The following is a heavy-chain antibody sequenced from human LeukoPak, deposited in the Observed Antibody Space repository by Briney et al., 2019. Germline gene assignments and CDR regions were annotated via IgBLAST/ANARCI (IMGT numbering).Heavy chain of an antibody. CDR2: IYYSGST. CDR3: ARLIGRYYMDV. J-gene: IGHJ6*03. Sequence: SETLSLTCTVSGGSISSSSYYWGWIRQPPGKGLEWIGSIYYSGSTYYNPSLKSRVTISVDTSKNQFSLKLSSVTAADTAVYYCARLIGRYYMDVWGKGTTVTVSS. V-gene: IGHV4-39*01. CDR1: GGSISSSSYY.